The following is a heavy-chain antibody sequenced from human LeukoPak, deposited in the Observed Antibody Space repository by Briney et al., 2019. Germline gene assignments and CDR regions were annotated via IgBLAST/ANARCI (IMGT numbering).Heavy chain of an antibody. J-gene: IGHJ1*01. CDR2: FDPEDGET. V-gene: IGHV1-24*01. CDR1: GYTLTELS. CDR3: ARAVYYDSSGPDFQH. Sequence: ASVKVSCKVSGYTLTELSMHWVRQAPGKGLEWMGGFDPEDGETIYAQKFQGRVTITADKSTSTAYMELSSLRSEDTAVYYCARAVYYDSSGPDFQHWGQGTLVTVSS. D-gene: IGHD3-22*01.